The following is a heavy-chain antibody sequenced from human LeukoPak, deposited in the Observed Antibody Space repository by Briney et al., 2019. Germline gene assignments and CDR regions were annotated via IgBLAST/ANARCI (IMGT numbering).Heavy chain of an antibody. Sequence: ASVKVSCKASGYTFTSYYMHWVRQAPGQGLEWVGIINPSGGSTSYPQKFQGRVTMTRDTSTSTVYMELSSLRSEDTSVYYCARNQGNWFDPWGQGTLVTVSS. V-gene: IGHV1-46*01. J-gene: IGHJ5*02. CDR3: ARNQGNWFDP. CDR1: GYTFTSYY. CDR2: INPSGGST.